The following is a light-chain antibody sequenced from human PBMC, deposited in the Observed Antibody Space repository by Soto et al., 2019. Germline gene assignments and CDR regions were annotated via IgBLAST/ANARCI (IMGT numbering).Light chain of an antibody. J-gene: IGKJ1*01. CDR1: QSVNYN. CDR2: SAS. Sequence: EIVMTQSPATLSVSPGERATLSFSSSQSVNYNLAWYQQKPGQAPRLLIYSASTRATGTTARFSGSGSGTEFTLTISSLQPDDSATYYCQQYNNFSPWPFGQGTKV. CDR3: QQYNNFSPWP. V-gene: IGKV3D-15*01.